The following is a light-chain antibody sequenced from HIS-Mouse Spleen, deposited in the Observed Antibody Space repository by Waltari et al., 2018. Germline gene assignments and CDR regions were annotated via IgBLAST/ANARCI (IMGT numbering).Light chain of an antibody. V-gene: IGLV3-10*01. CDR2: EDS. Sequence: SYELTQPPSVSVSPGQTARITCSGDALPKKYAYWYQQKSVQAPVLVIYEDSKRTSGIPERFSGSSSGTMATLTISGAQVEDEADYYFYSTDSSGNHRVFGGGTKLTVL. CDR3: YSTDSSGNHRV. J-gene: IGLJ2*01. CDR1: ALPKKY.